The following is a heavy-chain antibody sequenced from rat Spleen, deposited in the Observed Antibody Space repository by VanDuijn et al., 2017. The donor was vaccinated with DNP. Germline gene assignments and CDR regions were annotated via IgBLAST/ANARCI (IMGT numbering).Heavy chain of an antibody. Sequence: EVKLVESGGGLVQPGRSLKLSCAASGFNFNDYWMGWVRQAPTKGLEWVASISTGGGNTYYRDSVKGRFTISRDNAKSTLYLQMDSLRSEDTATYYCARSDSYGFPYWGQGTLVTVSS. V-gene: IGHV5-25*01. CDR3: ARSDSYGFPY. CDR1: GFNFNDYW. J-gene: IGHJ3*01. D-gene: IGHD1-2*01. CDR2: ISTGGGNT.